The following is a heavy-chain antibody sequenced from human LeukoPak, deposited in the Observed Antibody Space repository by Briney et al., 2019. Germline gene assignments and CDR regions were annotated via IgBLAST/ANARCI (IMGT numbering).Heavy chain of an antibody. CDR1: GGSISSYY. CDR2: IYYSGST. D-gene: IGHD6-19*01. Sequence: SETLSLTCTVSGGSISSYYWSWIRQPPGKGLEWIRYIYYSGSTNYNPSLKSRVTISVDTSKNQFSLKLSSVTAADTAVYYCARVRGYSSGWYPAWGQGTLVTVSS. V-gene: IGHV4-59*01. J-gene: IGHJ5*02. CDR3: ARVRGYSSGWYPA.